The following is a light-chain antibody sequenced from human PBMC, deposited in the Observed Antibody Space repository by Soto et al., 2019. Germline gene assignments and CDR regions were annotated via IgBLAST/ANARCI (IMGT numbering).Light chain of an antibody. V-gene: IGKV1-8*01. Sequence: AIRMTQSPSSFSASTGDRVTITCRASQGISSYLAWYQQKPGKAPKLLICAASTLQSGVPSRFSGSGSGTDFTLTISCLQSEDFATYYCQQYYSYPAFGQGTKV. CDR2: AAS. CDR1: QGISSY. CDR3: QQYYSYPA. J-gene: IGKJ1*01.